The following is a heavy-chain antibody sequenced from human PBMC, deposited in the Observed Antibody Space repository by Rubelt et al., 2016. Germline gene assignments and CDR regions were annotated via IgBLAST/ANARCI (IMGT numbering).Heavy chain of an antibody. D-gene: IGHD5-18*01. CDR3: ARDSRDGYLLDY. V-gene: IGHV3-33*01. CDR1: GFTFSSYG. CDR2: IWYDGSNK. Sequence: QVQLVESGGGVVQPGRSLRLSCAASGFTFSSYGMHWVRQAPGKGLEWVAVIWYDGSNKFYADSVKGRFTISRDNSKNTLYLQMNSLRAEDTAVYYCARDSRDGYLLDYWGQGTLVTVSS. J-gene: IGHJ4*02.